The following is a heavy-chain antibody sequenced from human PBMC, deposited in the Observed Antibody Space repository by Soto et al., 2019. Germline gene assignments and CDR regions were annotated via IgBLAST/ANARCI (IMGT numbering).Heavy chain of an antibody. CDR2: IYYSVST. D-gene: IGHD1-26*01. CDR1: GGSISSSSYY. Sequence: SETLSLTCTVSGGSISSSSYYCGWIRQPPGKGLEWIGSIYYSVSTYYNPSLKSRVTISVDTSKNQFSLKLSSVTAADTAVYYCARHGRLYYYYGLEVWGQETTVTVSS. V-gene: IGHV4-39*01. J-gene: IGHJ6*02. CDR3: ARHGRLYYYYGLEV.